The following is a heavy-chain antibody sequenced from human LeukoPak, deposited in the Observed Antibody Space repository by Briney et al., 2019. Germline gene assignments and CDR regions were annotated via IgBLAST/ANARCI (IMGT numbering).Heavy chain of an antibody. J-gene: IGHJ4*02. Sequence: SETLSLTCAVSGYSISSGYYWGWIRQPPGKGLEWIGSIYHSGSTYYNPSLKSRVTISVDTSKNQFSLKLSSVTAADTAVYYCARFVVHTPDYWGQGTLVTVSS. CDR3: ARFVVHTPDY. CDR1: GYSISSGYY. CDR2: IYHSGST. V-gene: IGHV4-38-2*01.